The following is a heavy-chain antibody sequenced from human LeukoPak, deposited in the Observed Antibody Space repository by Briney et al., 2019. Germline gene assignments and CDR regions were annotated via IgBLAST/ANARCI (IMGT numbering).Heavy chain of an antibody. Sequence: GGSLRLSCAASGFTFSSYAMSWVRQAPGKGLEWVSGISGSGGSTYYADSVKGRFTISRDNFKNTLYLQMNSLRAEDTAVYYCAKKGPIVLMMYPAVDYWGQGTLVTVSS. D-gene: IGHD2-8*01. J-gene: IGHJ4*02. V-gene: IGHV3-23*01. CDR3: AKKGPIVLMMYPAVDY. CDR1: GFTFSSYA. CDR2: ISGSGGST.